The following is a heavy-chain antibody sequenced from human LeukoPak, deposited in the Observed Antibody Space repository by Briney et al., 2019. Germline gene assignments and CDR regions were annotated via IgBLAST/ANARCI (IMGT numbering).Heavy chain of an antibody. V-gene: IGHV3-9*03. CDR3: AKEGRAIYYYDSSGYYGVYFDY. CDR1: GFTFDDYA. D-gene: IGHD3-22*01. Sequence: PGRSLRLSCAASGFTFDDYAMHWVRRAPGKGLEWVSGVSWNSGSIGYADSVKGRFTISRDNAKNSLYLQMKSLRAEDMALYYCAKEGRAIYYYDSSGYYGVYFDYWGQGTLVTVSS. J-gene: IGHJ4*02. CDR2: VSWNSGSI.